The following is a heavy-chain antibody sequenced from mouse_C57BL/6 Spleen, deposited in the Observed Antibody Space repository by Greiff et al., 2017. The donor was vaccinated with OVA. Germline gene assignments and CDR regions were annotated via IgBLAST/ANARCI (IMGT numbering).Heavy chain of an antibody. V-gene: IGHV1-69*01. CDR1: GYTFTSYW. D-gene: IGHD3-3*01. J-gene: IGHJ3*01. Sequence: QVQLQQPGAELVMPGASVKLSCKASGYTFTSYWMHWVKQRPGQGLEWIGEIDPSDSYTNYNQKFKGKSTLTVDKSSSTAYMQLSSLTSEDSAVYYCARIGRGTGFAYWGQGTLVTVSA. CDR2: IDPSDSYT. CDR3: ARIGRGTGFAY.